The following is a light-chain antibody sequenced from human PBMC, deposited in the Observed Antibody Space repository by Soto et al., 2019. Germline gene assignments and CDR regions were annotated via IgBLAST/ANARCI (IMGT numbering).Light chain of an antibody. CDR2: EVS. V-gene: IGLV2-14*01. CDR3: SSYTSSSIDYV. J-gene: IGLJ1*01. Sequence: QSALTQPASVSGSPGQSITISCTGTSSDVGGYNYVSWYQQHPGKAPKLMIYEVSNRPSGVSIRFSGYKSGNTASLTISGLQAEDEADYYCSSYTSSSIDYVFGTGTKLTVL. CDR1: SSDVGGYNY.